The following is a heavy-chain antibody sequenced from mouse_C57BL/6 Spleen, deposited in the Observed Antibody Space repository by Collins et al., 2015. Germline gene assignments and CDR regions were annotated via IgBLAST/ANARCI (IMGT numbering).Heavy chain of an antibody. V-gene: IGHV4-1*01. D-gene: IGHD1-1*01. CDR1: EIDFSRYW. CDR2: INPDSSTI. Sequence: EVKLLQSGGGLVQPGGSPKLSCAASEIDFSRYWMSWVRGSRKGLEWIGEINPDSSTINYAPSLKDKFIISRDNAKNTLYLQMSKVRSEDTALYYCARLGYYGWMAYWGQGTSVTVSS. CDR3: ARLGYYGWMAY. J-gene: IGHJ4*01.